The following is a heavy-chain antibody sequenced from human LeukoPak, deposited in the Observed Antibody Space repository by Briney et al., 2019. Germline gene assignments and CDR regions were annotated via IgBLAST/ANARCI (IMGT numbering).Heavy chain of an antibody. CDR3: ARAVYDSSGYYEDWFDP. V-gene: IGHV6-1*01. Sequence: SQTLSLTCAISGDSVSSNSAAWNWIRQSPSRGLEWLGRTYYRPKWYNDYAVSVKSRITINPDTSKNQFSLQLNSVTPEDTAVYYCARAVYDSSGYYEDWFDPWGQGTLVTVSS. D-gene: IGHD3-22*01. CDR2: TYYRPKWYN. CDR1: GDSVSSNSAA. J-gene: IGHJ5*02.